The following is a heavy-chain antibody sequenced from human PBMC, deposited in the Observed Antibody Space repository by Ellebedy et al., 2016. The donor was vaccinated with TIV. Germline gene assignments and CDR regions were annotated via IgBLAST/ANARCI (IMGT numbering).Heavy chain of an antibody. D-gene: IGHD3-10*01. J-gene: IGHJ3*02. V-gene: IGHV5-51*01. CDR1: GQTLTNFW. Sequence: PGGSLRLSCQSSGQTLTNFWIGWVRQRPGKGLEWMGMIYPHDSDTRYSPSFQGQVTMSADNSKDTTYLRWRSLRASDTATYYCARLRPLRFGSGSYPDAFEIWGQGTVVTVSS. CDR3: ARLRPLRFGSGSYPDAFEI. CDR2: IYPHDSDT.